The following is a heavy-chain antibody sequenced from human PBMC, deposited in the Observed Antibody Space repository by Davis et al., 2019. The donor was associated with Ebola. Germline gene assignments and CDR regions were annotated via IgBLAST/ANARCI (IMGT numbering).Heavy chain of an antibody. Sequence: PSETLSLTCTVSDGSISSDYWSWIRQPPGKGLEGMGYISSSGSSNYNPSLKSRVSMSIATSKNQFSLELRSVTAADTATYYCARVGDHIWGSYFDYWGQGTLVTVSS. J-gene: IGHJ4*02. CDR3: ARVGDHIWGSYFDY. CDR2: ISSSGSS. V-gene: IGHV4-59*01. D-gene: IGHD3-16*01. CDR1: DGSISSDY.